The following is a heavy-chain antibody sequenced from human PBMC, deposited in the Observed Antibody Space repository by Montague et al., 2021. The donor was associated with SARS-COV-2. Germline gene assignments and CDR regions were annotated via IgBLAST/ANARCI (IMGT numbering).Heavy chain of an antibody. CDR3: ARDAHIGSTWPFSGCGMDV. D-gene: IGHD6-13*01. J-gene: IGHJ6*02. V-gene: IGHV6-1*01. CDR2: TNYRSKWHY. Sequence: CAISGDSVSSNNVAWNWIRQSPSRGLEWLGRTNYRSKWHYDYAVSVKSRILIIPNTSENQFSLQLNSVTPEDTAVYYCARDAHIGSTWPFSGCGMDVWGQGTTVTASS. CDR1: GDSVSSNNVA.